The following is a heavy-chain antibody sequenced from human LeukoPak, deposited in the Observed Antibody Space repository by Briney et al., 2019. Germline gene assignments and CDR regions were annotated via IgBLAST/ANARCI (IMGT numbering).Heavy chain of an antibody. CDR1: GYTFTSYD. J-gene: IGHJ6*03. CDR2: MNPNSGNT. D-gene: IGHD5-12*01. CDR3: VRGRRVARRYYYYYYMGV. Sequence: ASVKVSCKASGYTFTSYDINWVRQATGQGLEWMGWMNPNSGNTGYAQKFQGRVTMTRNTSISTAYMELSSLRSEDTAVYYCVRGRRVARRYYYYYYMGVWGKGTTVTVSS. V-gene: IGHV1-8*01.